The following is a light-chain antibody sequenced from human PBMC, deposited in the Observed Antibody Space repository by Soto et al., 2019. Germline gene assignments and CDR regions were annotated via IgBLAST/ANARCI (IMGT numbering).Light chain of an antibody. CDR2: GAS. CDR3: QQYNNWPPMT. Sequence: VGTRSLTTQNVSPGERATLSCRASQSVSSNLAWYQQKPGQAPRLLIYGASTRASGTPARFSGSGSGTEFTLTISSLQSEDFAVYYCQQYNNWPPMTFGQGTKVDI. CDR1: QSVSSN. J-gene: IGKJ1*01. V-gene: IGKV3-15*01.